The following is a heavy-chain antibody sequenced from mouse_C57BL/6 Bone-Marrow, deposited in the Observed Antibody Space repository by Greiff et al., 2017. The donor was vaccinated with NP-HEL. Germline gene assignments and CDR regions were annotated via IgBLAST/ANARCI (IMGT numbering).Heavy chain of an antibody. J-gene: IGHJ2*01. CDR2: IRNKANNHAT. Sequence: EVQLVESGGGLVQPGGSMKLSCAASGFTFSDAWMDWVRQSPEKGLEWVAEIRNKANNHATYYAESVKGRFTISRDDSKSSVYLQMNSLRAEDTGIYYCTRRNSYYFDYWGQGTTLTVSS. CDR3: TRRNSYYFDY. V-gene: IGHV6-6*01. CDR1: GFTFSDAW.